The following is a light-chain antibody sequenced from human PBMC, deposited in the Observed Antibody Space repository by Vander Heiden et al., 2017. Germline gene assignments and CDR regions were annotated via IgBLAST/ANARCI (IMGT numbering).Light chain of an antibody. CDR1: SSNIGSNT. CDR3: AAWDDSLNGWV. V-gene: IGLV1-44*01. Sequence: QSVLTQPPSASGTPGQRVPISCSGSSSNIGSNTGNWYQQLPGTAPKLLIYSDNQLPSGVPDRFSGSKSGTSASLAISGLQSEDEADYYCAAWDDSLNGWVFGGGTKLTVL. CDR2: SDN. J-gene: IGLJ3*02.